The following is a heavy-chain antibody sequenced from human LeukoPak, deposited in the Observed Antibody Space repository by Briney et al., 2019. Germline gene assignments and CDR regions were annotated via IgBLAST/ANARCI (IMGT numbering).Heavy chain of an antibody. Sequence: SGPTLVNPTETLTLTCTVSGFSLSNARMGVSWIRQPPGKALEWLAHIFSNDEKSYSTSLKSRLTISKDTSKSQVVLTMTNMDPVDTATYYCARSYYYDSSGYDDAFDIWGQGTMVTVSS. CDR3: ARSYYYDSSGYDDAFDI. V-gene: IGHV2-26*01. D-gene: IGHD3-22*01. CDR2: IFSNDEK. J-gene: IGHJ3*02. CDR1: GFSLSNARMG.